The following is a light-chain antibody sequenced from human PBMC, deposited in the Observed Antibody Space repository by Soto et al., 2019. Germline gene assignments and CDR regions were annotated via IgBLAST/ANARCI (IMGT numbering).Light chain of an antibody. CDR2: DAS. CDR3: QQRSDWPSA. Sequence: IVLTQSPDTLSLSPGETATLSCRASQSISDYLAWYQHKPGQAPRLLIYDASNRATGIPGRFSGSGSGTDFSLTISSLEAEDFAIYYCQQRSDWPSAFGGGTRVEIK. J-gene: IGKJ4*01. V-gene: IGKV3-11*01. CDR1: QSISDY.